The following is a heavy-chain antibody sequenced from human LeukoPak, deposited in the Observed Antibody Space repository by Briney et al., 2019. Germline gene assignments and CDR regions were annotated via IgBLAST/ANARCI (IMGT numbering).Heavy chain of an antibody. CDR1: GFSFSTYW. V-gene: IGHV3-74*01. CDR2: ITPDGSST. D-gene: IGHD1-26*01. Sequence: GGSLRLSCAASGFSFSTYWMHWVRQVPGKGPEWVSHITPDGSSTNYADSVKGRFTISRDNAKNSLYLQMNSLRAEDTAVYYCARCGSYAYWGQGTLVTVSS. CDR3: ARCGSYAY. J-gene: IGHJ4*02.